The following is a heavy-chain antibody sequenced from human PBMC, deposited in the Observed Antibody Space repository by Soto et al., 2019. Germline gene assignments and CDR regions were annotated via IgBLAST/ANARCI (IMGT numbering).Heavy chain of an antibody. CDR1: GFSFDDYG. J-gene: IGHJ4*02. V-gene: IGHV3-20*04. CDR2: IYWNGGNT. Sequence: EVQLVESGGGAVRPGGSLRLSCAASGFSFDDYGMTWVRQAPGRGLEWVSSIYWNGGNTRYADSVKGRFTISRDNAKNSLYLHMGSLRAEDTALYYCAREVWRYLDNWGQGTLVTVSS. CDR3: AREVWRYLDN. D-gene: IGHD3-3*01.